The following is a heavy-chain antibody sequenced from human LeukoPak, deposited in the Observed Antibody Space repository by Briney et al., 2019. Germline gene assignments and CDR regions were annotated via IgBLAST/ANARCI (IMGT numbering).Heavy chain of an antibody. D-gene: IGHD6-19*01. CDR2: IYYSGST. CDR1: GGSISSYY. V-gene: IGHV4-59*08. CDR3: ARRIAVAGYNDAFDI. J-gene: IGHJ3*02. Sequence: SETLSLTCTVSGGSISSYYWSWIQQPPGKGLEWIGYIYYSGSTNYNPSLKSRVTISVDTSKNQFSLKLSSVTAADTAVYYCARRIAVAGYNDAFDIWGQGTMVTVSS.